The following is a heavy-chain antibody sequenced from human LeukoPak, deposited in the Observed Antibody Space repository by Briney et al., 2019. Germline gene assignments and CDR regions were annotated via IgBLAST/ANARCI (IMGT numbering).Heavy chain of an antibody. CDR3: ATSHQTDYYDSSGYGFDY. J-gene: IGHJ4*02. V-gene: IGHV4-59*10. D-gene: IGHD3-22*01. CDR2: VYTSGST. CDR1: GGSFSGYY. Sequence: PSETLSLTCAVYGGSFSGYYWSWIRQPAGKGLEWIGRVYTSGSTNYNPSLKRRVTMSVDTSKNQFSLKLSSVTAADTAVYYCATSHQTDYYDSSGYGFDYWGQGTLVTVSS.